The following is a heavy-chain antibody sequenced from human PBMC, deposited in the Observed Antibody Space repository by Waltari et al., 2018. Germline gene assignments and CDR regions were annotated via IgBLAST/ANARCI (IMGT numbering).Heavy chain of an antibody. V-gene: IGHV4-34*01. CDR2: INHSGST. D-gene: IGHD6-13*01. Sequence: QVQLQQWGAGLLKPSETLSLTCAVYGGSFSGYYWSWIRQPPGTGLEWIGEINHSGSTNYNPSLKSRVTISVDTSKNQFSLKLSSVTAADTAVYYCARGPGGFGRRYSSSWGPPIDYWGQGTLVTVSS. CDR3: ARGPGGFGRRYSSSWGPPIDY. J-gene: IGHJ4*02. CDR1: GGSFSGYY.